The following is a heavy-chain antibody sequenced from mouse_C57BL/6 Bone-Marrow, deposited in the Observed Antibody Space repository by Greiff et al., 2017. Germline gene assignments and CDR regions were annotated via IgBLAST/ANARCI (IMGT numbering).Heavy chain of an antibody. CDR1: GYTFTSYW. CDR3: AIGKLYGNFFDY. V-gene: IGHV1-74*01. D-gene: IGHD2-1*01. CDR2: IHPSDSDT. J-gene: IGHJ2*01. Sequence: VQLQQSGAELVQPGASVKVSCKASGYTFTSYWMHWVKQRPGQGLEWIGRIHPSDSDTNYNQKFTGKATLTVDKSSSTAYMPLSSLTSEDSAVYYCAIGKLYGNFFDYWGQGTTLTVSS.